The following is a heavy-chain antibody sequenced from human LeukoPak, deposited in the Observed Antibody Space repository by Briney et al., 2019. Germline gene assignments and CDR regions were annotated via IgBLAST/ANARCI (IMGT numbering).Heavy chain of an antibody. Sequence: GGSLRLSCAASGFSFSDYYMTWIRQAPGKGPEWVSHISRGSGSSIYYADSVKGRFTISRDNAKNSLYLQMNSLRAEDTTVYYCAKDQGIIVGATLGYWGQGTLVTVSS. J-gene: IGHJ4*02. CDR2: ISRGSGSSI. D-gene: IGHD1-26*01. CDR1: GFSFSDYY. CDR3: AKDQGIIVGATLGY. V-gene: IGHV3-11*01.